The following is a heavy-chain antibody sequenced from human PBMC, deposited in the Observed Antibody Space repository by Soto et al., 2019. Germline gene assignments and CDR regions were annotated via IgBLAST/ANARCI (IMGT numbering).Heavy chain of an antibody. D-gene: IGHD2-2*01. V-gene: IGHV5-51*01. Sequence: PGESLKISCKGSGYSFTSYWIGWVRQMPGKGLEWMGIIYPDDSDTRYSPSFQGQVTISADKSISTAYLQWSSLKASDTAMYYCARAHHCSSTSCLLGFDPWGQGTLVTVSS. J-gene: IGHJ5*02. CDR1: GYSFTSYW. CDR2: IYPDDSDT. CDR3: ARAHHCSSTSCLLGFDP.